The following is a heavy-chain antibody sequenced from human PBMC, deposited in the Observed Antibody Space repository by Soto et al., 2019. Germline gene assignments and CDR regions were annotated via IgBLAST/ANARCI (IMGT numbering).Heavy chain of an antibody. Sequence: ASVKVSCKASVYTVNTYGGSGVRQAPGQGLEWMGRISAYNADTSYAPKLQGTLTMTTDTSMSTAYMELRSLKSYDTAVYYCASHPVSGGLHFDSWGQGTLVTVSS. CDR3: ASHPVSGGLHFDS. D-gene: IGHD1-26*01. CDR2: ISAYNADT. V-gene: IGHV1-18*04. J-gene: IGHJ4*02. CDR1: VYTVNTYG.